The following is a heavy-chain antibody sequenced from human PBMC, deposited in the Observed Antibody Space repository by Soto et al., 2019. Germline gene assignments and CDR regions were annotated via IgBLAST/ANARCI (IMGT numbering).Heavy chain of an antibody. CDR2: MSSNGGGT. Sequence: EVQLVESGGGLVQPGGSLRLSCAASGFTFSSYAMRWVRQAPGKGLECVSAMSSNGGGTYYANSVKGRFTISRDNSKNTLYLHMGSLRAEDVAVYYCARSSIGVLWFGDHFDLWGRGTLVTVSS. J-gene: IGHJ2*01. V-gene: IGHV3-64*01. CDR1: GFTFSSYA. CDR3: ARSSIGVLWFGDHFDL. D-gene: IGHD3-10*01.